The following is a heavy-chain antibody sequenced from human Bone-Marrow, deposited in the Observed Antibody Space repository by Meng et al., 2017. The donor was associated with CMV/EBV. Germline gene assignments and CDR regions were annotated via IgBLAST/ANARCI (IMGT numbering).Heavy chain of an antibody. CDR1: GGTFSSYA. V-gene: IGHV1-69*05. J-gene: IGHJ4*02. D-gene: IGHD3-16*01. CDR3: VPGGNGGGFDY. Sequence: SVKVSCKASGGTFSSYAISWVRQAPGQGLEWMGGIIPIFGTANYAQKFQGRVTITTDESTSTAYMELSSLRSEDTAVYYCVPGGNGGGFDYWGQGTLVTVSS. CDR2: IIPIFGTA.